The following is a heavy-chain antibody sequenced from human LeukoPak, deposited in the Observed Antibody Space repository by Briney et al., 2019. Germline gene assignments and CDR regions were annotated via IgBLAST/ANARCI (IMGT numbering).Heavy chain of an antibody. J-gene: IGHJ4*02. D-gene: IGHD3-10*01. CDR1: GDSVSSNSAA. Sequence: SQTLSLTCAISGDSVSSNSAAWNWIRQSPSRGLEWLGRTYYRSKWYNDYAVSVKSRITINPDTSKNQFSLQLNSVTPEDTAVYYCARAANVLLWFGELLSENHFDYWGQGTLVTVSS. CDR3: ARAANVLLWFGELLSENHFDY. CDR2: TYYRSKWYN. V-gene: IGHV6-1*01.